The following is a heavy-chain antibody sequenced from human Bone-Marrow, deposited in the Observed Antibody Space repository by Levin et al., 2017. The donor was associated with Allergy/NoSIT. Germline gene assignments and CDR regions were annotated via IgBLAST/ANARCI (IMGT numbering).Heavy chain of an antibody. D-gene: IGHD6-13*01. J-gene: IGHJ6*02. CDR2: ISYDGSNK. CDR1: GFTFSSYA. Sequence: GGSLRLSCAASGFTFSSYAMHWVRQAPGKGLEWVAVISYDGSNKYYADSVKGRFTISRDNSKNTLYLQMNSLRAEDTAVYYCARGKQQLRYYYGMDVWGQGTTVTVSS. V-gene: IGHV3-30*04. CDR3: ARGKQQLRYYYGMDV.